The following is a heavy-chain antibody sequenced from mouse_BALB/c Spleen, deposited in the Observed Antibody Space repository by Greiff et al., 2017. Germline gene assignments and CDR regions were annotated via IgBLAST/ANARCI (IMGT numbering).Heavy chain of an antibody. V-gene: IGHV2-6-7*01. CDR3: ARDAARALYAMDY. CDR2: IWGDGST. D-gene: IGHD3-1*01. CDR1: GFSLTGYG. J-gene: IGHJ4*01. Sequence: QVQLKESGPGLVAPSQSLSITCTFSGFSLTGYGVNWVRQPPGKGLEWLGMIWGDGSTDYNSALKSRLSISKDNSKSQVFLKMNSLQTDDTARYYCARDAARALYAMDYWGQGTSVTVSS.